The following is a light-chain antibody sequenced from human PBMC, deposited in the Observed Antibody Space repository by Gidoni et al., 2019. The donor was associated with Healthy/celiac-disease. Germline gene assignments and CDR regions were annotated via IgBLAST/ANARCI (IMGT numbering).Light chain of an antibody. CDR1: QSVSSSY. J-gene: IGKJ1*01. CDR3: QQYGSSPET. Sequence: EIVLTQSPGPLSLSPGERATLSCRARQSVSSSYLAGYQQKPGQAPRLLIYGASSRATGIPDRFRGSGSGTDFTLTISRLEPEDVAVYYCQQYGSSPETFGQGTKVEIK. CDR2: GAS. V-gene: IGKV3-20*01.